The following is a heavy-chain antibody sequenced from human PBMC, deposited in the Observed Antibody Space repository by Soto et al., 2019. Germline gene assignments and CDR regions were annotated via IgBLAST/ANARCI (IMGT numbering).Heavy chain of an antibody. Sequence: QVQLVESGGGVVQPGRSLRLSCAASGFTFSSYGMHWVRQAPGKGLEWVAVIWYDGSNKYYADSVKGRFTISRDNSKNTLYLQRNSLRAEDTAVYYCARDGMYSSRWYFDSWGQGTLVTVAS. CDR1: GFTFSSYG. CDR2: IWYDGSNK. J-gene: IGHJ4*02. D-gene: IGHD6-13*01. V-gene: IGHV3-33*01. CDR3: ARDGMYSSRWYFDS.